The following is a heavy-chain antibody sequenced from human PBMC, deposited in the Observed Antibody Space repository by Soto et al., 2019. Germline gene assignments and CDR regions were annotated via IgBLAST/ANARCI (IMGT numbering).Heavy chain of an antibody. CDR1: GDSVSSNSAA. CDR2: TYYRSKWYN. V-gene: IGHV6-1*01. CDR3: ARSRSLYGMDV. Sequence: SQTLSLTCAISGDSVSSNSAAWNWFRQSPSRGLEWLGRTYYRSKWYNDYAVSVKSRITLNPDTSKTQFSLQLNSVTPEDTAVYYCARSRSLYGMDVWGQGTTVTVSS. J-gene: IGHJ6*02.